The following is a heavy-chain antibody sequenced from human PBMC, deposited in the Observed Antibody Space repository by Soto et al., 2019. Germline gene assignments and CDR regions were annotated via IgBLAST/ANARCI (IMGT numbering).Heavy chain of an antibody. J-gene: IGHJ4*02. CDR3: ASYPDYYDSSGYCD. D-gene: IGHD3-22*01. CDR1: CGSISSDY. Sequence: SETLSLTCTVSCGSISSDYWSWIRQPPGKGLEWIGYIYYSGSTNYNPSLKSRVTISVDTSKNQFSLKLSSVTAADTAVYYCASYPDYYDSSGYCDWGQGTLVTVSS. V-gene: IGHV4-59*01. CDR2: IYYSGST.